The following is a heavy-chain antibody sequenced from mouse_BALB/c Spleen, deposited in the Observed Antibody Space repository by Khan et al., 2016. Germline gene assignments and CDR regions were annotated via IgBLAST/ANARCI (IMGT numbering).Heavy chain of an antibody. CDR1: GFTFSVYY. V-gene: IGHV5-4*02. D-gene: IGHD2-1*01. Sequence: EVELVESGGGLVKPGGSLRLSCAASGFTFSVYYMYWVRQSPEKRLEWVATISDGGTYTYYPDRLKGRSTISRDNAKNIPYLQLSSLKSEDTAMYYGARDRYGNHYYALDYWGQGTSVTVSS. CDR2: ISDGGTYT. CDR3: ARDRYGNHYYALDY. J-gene: IGHJ4*01.